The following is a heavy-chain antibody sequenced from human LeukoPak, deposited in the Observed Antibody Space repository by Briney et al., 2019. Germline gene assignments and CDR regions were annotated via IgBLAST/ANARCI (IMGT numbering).Heavy chain of an antibody. J-gene: IGHJ4*02. D-gene: IGHD3-22*01. CDR2: IYYSGST. V-gene: IGHV4-59*12. CDR1: GGSISSYY. Sequence: SETLSLTCTVSGGSISSYYWSWIRQPPGKGLEWIGYIYYSGSTNYNPSLKSRVTISVDTSKNQFSLKLSSVTVADTAVYYCARDSSGYYYFDYWGQGTLVTVSS. CDR3: ARDSSGYYYFDY.